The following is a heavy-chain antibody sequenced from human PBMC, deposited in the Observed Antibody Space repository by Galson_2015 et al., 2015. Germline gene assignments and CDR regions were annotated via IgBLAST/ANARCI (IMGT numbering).Heavy chain of an antibody. D-gene: IGHD5-12*01. J-gene: IGHJ4*02. V-gene: IGHV5-51*01. CDR3: ARPSQVATRLHPFDY. Sequence: QSGAEVKKPGESLTISCKGSGYSFTSYWIGWVRQMPGKGLEWMGIIYPGDSDTRYSPSFQGQVTISADKSISTAYLQWSSLKASDTAMYYCARPSQVATRLHPFDYWGQGTLVTVSS. CDR1: GYSFTSYW. CDR2: IYPGDSDT.